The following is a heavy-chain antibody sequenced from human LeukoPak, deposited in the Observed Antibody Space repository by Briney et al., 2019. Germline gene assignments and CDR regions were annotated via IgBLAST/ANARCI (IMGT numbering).Heavy chain of an antibody. CDR3: AKWGDYDVLTGYYDPDY. V-gene: IGHV3-23*01. CDR1: GFTFSNYA. D-gene: IGHD3-9*01. Sequence: GASLRLSCAASGFTFSNYAMSGVRQASGKGLEWVSAITGSGGGTYYADSVKGRFTISRDNSKNALYLQMNSLRAEDTAVYYCAKWGDYDVLTGYYDPDYWGQGTLVTVSS. CDR2: ITGSGGGT. J-gene: IGHJ4*02.